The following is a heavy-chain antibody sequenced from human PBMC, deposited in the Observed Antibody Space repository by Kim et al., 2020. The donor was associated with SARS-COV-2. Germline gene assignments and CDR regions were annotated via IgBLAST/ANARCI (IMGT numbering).Heavy chain of an antibody. V-gene: IGHV3-23*01. CDR2: ISGSGGST. CDR1: GFTFSSYA. CDR3: SKDAPQPVVVATIYNLFDP. J-gene: IGHJ5*02. Sequence: GGSLRLSCAASGFTFSSYAMSWVRQAPGKGLEWVSAISGSGGSTYYADSVKGRFTISRDNSKNTLYLQMNSLRAEDTAVYYCSKDAPQPVVVATIYNLFDPWGQGTLVTVSS. D-gene: IGHD5-12*01.